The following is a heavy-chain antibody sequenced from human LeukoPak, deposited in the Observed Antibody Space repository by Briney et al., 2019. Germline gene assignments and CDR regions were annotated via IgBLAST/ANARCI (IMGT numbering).Heavy chain of an antibody. Sequence: GGSLRLSCAASGFTFSSYEMNWVRQAPGKGLEGVSYISSSGSTIYYADSVKGRFTISRDNAKNSLYLQMNSLRAEDTAVYYCARRNSGSYSDYYYYYMDVWGKGTTVTVSS. J-gene: IGHJ6*03. CDR3: ARRNSGSYSDYYYYYMDV. V-gene: IGHV3-48*03. D-gene: IGHD1-26*01. CDR2: ISSSGSTI. CDR1: GFTFSSYE.